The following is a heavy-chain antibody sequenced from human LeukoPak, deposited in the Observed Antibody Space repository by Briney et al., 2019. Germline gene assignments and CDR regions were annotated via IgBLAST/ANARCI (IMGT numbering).Heavy chain of an antibody. V-gene: IGHV3-53*05. Sequence: GGSLRLSCAASGFTVSSNDMSWVRQAPGKGLECISVIYSGGSTDYADSVKGRLTISRDNSKNTLYLQMNSLRAEDTAVYYCAKVRGDYAAFYYYMDVWGKGTTVTVSS. D-gene: IGHD4-17*01. J-gene: IGHJ6*03. CDR1: GFTVSSND. CDR2: IYSGGST. CDR3: AKVRGDYAAFYYYMDV.